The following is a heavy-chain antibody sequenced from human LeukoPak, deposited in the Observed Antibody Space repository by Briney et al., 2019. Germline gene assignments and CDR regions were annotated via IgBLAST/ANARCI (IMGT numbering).Heavy chain of an antibody. D-gene: IGHD3-22*01. CDR3: ARRADYYDSSGYTDY. Sequence: PGGSLRLSCAASGFTFSNYWMNWVRQAPGKGLEWVANIKQDGGEKSYVDSVKGRFTISRDNAKNSLHLQMNSLRAEDTAVYYCARRADYYDSSGYTDYWGQGTLVTVSS. CDR2: IKQDGGEK. V-gene: IGHV3-7*01. CDR1: GFTFSNYW. J-gene: IGHJ4*02.